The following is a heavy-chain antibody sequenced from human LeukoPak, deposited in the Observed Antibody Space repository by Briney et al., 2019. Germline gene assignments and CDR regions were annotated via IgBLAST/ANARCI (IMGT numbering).Heavy chain of an antibody. CDR1: GGSISSGGYY. J-gene: IGHJ4*02. V-gene: IGHV4-39*01. Sequence: SGPGLVKPSQTLSLTCTVSGGSISSGGYYWGWIRQPPGKGLEWIGSIYYSGSTYYNPSLKSRVTISVDTSKNQFSLKLSSVTAADTAVYYCARLCVAAAGQDPDYWGQGTLVTVSS. CDR3: ARLCVAAAGQDPDY. D-gene: IGHD6-13*01. CDR2: IYYSGST.